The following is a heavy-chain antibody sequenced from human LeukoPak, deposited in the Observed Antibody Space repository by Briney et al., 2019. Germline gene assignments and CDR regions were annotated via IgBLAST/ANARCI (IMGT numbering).Heavy chain of an antibody. CDR2: IYWDDDK. Sequence: TLSLTCNVSGGSISPYYWSWIRQSPGKALEWLALIYWDDDKRYSPSLKSRLTITKDTSKNQVVLIMTNMDPVDTATYYCAHRGYIYGYLGDYWGQGTLVTVSS. J-gene: IGHJ4*02. V-gene: IGHV2-5*08. CDR1: GGSISPYY. D-gene: IGHD5-18*01. CDR3: AHRGYIYGYLGDY.